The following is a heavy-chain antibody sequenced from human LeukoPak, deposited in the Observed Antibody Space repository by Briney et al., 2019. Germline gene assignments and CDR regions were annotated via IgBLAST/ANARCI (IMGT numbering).Heavy chain of an antibody. J-gene: IGHJ4*02. Sequence: GGYLRLSCAASRFTFSSYGMNWVRQAPGKGLEWVSAISGSGGSTYYADSVKGRFTISRDNSKNTLYLQMNSLRAEDTAVYYCAKKGLTVTTYYFDYWGQGTLVAVSS. CDR1: RFTFSSYG. V-gene: IGHV3-23*01. D-gene: IGHD4-17*01. CDR3: AKKGLTVTTYYFDY. CDR2: ISGSGGST.